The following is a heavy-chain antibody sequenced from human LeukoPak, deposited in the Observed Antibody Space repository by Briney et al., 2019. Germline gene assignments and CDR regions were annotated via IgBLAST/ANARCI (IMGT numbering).Heavy chain of an antibody. Sequence: SETLSLTCTVSGGSISSYYWSWIRQPAGKGLEWIGRIYTSGSTNHNPSLKSRVTMSVDTSNNQFSLNLSSVTAADTAVYYCARTSARGAQFDYWGQGTLVTVSS. CDR1: GGSISSYY. CDR3: ARTSARGAQFDY. CDR2: IYTSGST. V-gene: IGHV4-4*07. J-gene: IGHJ4*02. D-gene: IGHD3-10*01.